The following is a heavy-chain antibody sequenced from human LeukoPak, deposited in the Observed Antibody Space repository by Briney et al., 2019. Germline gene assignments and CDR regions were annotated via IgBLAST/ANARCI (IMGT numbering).Heavy chain of an antibody. V-gene: IGHV4-61*01. D-gene: IGHD4-23*01. J-gene: IGHJ3*02. Sequence: SETPSLTCTVSGGSVSSGSYYWSWIRQPPGKGLEWIGYIYYSGSTNYNPSLKSRVTISVDTSKNQFSLKLSSVTAADTAVYYCARPYGGNSVGAFDIWGQGTMVTVSS. CDR1: GGSVSSGSYY. CDR3: ARPYGGNSVGAFDI. CDR2: IYYSGST.